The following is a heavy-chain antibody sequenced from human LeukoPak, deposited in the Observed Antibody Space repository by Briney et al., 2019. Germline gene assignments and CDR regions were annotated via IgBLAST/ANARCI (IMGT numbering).Heavy chain of an antibody. J-gene: IGHJ4*02. D-gene: IGHD3-10*01. Sequence: GSLRLSCAASGFTFSSYAMSWVRQAPWKGLEWVSAISGNGGSTFYADSVKGRFTISRDNSKNTLYLQMNSLRAEDTAVYYCATDPTIWFGELFNYFDYWGQGTLVTVSS. CDR3: ATDPTIWFGELFNYFDY. CDR2: ISGNGGST. V-gene: IGHV3-23*01. CDR1: GFTFSSYA.